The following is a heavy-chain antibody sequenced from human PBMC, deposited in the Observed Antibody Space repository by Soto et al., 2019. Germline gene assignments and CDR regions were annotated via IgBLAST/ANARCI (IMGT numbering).Heavy chain of an antibody. V-gene: IGHV3-33*01. D-gene: IGHD3-22*01. CDR2: ISYDGRKT. CDR3: ARDGAHYDIDY. Sequence: QVQLVESGGGVVQPGESLRLSCAASGFNFNAYGMHWVRQAPGKGQEWVAFISYDGRKTHSADSVKGRVIISRDNSQSTMYLQMNSLRAEDTAVYYCARDGAHYDIDYWGQGTLITVSS. J-gene: IGHJ4*02. CDR1: GFNFNAYG.